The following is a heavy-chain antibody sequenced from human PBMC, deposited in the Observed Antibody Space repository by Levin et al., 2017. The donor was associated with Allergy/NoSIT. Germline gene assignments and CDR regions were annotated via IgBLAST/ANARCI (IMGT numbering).Heavy chain of an antibody. J-gene: IGHJ5*02. D-gene: IGHD3-10*01. CDR2: IDSVGNT. Sequence: LSLTCAVYGFPISDYDMHWVRQATGKGLEWVSGIDSVGNTYYEASVKGRFTVSRENAENSLYLQMNSLRGGDTAVYYCVRGARGAFDPWGQGTLVPVSS. V-gene: IGHV3-13*01. CDR3: VRGARGAFDP. CDR1: GFPISDYD.